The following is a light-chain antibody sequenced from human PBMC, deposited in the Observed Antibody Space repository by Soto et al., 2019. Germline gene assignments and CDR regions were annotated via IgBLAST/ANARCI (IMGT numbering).Light chain of an antibody. J-gene: IGKJ1*01. CDR1: QGISNY. CDR3: QKYNSAPPWT. V-gene: IGKV1-27*01. Sequence: IQITQSPSTLSGSVGDRGTITCRASQGISNYLAWYQQKPGKVPKLLIYAASTLQSGVPSRFSGSGSGTDFTLTISSLQPEDVATYYCQKYNSAPPWTFGQGTKVDIK. CDR2: AAS.